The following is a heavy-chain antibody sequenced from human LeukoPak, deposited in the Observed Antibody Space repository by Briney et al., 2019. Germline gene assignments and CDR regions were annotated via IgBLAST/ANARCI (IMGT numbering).Heavy chain of an antibody. V-gene: IGHV3-30*03. D-gene: IGHD3-3*01. CDR1: GFTFSSYG. J-gene: IGHJ4*02. CDR2: ISYDGSNK. CDR3: AASTIFANDY. Sequence: GRSLRLSCAASGFTFSSYGMHWVRQAPGKGLEWVAVISYDGSNKYYADSVKGRFTISRDNSKNTLYLQMNSLRAEDTAVYYCAASTIFANDYWGQGTLVIVSS.